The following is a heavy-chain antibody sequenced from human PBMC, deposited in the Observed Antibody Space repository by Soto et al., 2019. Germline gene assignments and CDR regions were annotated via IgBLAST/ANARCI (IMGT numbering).Heavy chain of an antibody. V-gene: IGHV1-69*13. CDR2: IMPIFRTP. CDR1: GGTFSTSA. CDR3: ARDKDLQQLGWIYYYMLDV. D-gene: IGHD6-19*01. J-gene: IGHJ6*02. Sequence: QVQLEQSGAEVKKPGSSVKVSCKASGGTFSTSAISWVRQAPGQGLEWMGGIMPIFRTPDYAQKFQGRVTITADESTSTAYMELSGLRSDDTAVYYCARDKDLQQLGWIYYYMLDVWGQGTTVTVSS.